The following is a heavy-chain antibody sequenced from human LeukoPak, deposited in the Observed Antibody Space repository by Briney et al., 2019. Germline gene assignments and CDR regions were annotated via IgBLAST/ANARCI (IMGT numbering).Heavy chain of an antibody. CDR1: GFTFSSYS. V-gene: IGHV3-23*01. CDR2: ISGSGGST. CDR3: AKEIYPGYCSGGSCYRFDY. D-gene: IGHD2-15*01. Sequence: GGSLRLSCAASGFTFSSYSMNWVRQAPGKGLEWVSAISGSGGSTYYADSVKGRFTISRDNSKNTLYLQMNSLRAEDTAVYYCAKEIYPGYCSGGSCYRFDYWGQGTLVTVSS. J-gene: IGHJ4*02.